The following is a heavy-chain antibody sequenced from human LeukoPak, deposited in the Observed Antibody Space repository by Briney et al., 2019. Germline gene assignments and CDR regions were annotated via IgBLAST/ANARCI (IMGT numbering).Heavy chain of an antibody. CDR2: ISAYNGNT. CDR3: ARDMDIVVVPAAIAPGSGWFDP. Sequence: GASVKVSCKASGGTFSSYGISWVRQAPGQGLEWMGWISAYNGNTNYAQKLQGRVTMTTDTSTSTAYMELSRLRSDDTAVYYCARDMDIVVVPAAIAPGSGWFDPWGQGTLVTVSS. D-gene: IGHD2-2*02. J-gene: IGHJ5*02. CDR1: GGTFSSYG. V-gene: IGHV1-18*01.